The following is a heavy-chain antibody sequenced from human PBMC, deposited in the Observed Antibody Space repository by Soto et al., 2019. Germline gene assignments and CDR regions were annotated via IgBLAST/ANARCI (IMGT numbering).Heavy chain of an antibody. Sequence: GGSLRLSCAASGFTFSSYAMSWARQAPGKGLEWVSAISGSGGSTYYADSVKGRFTISRDNSKNTLYLQMNSLRAEDTAVYYCAKDSPKAPGRQPFDYWGQGTLVTVSS. CDR2: ISGSGGST. CDR1: GFTFSSYA. CDR3: AKDSPKAPGRQPFDY. V-gene: IGHV3-23*01. J-gene: IGHJ4*02.